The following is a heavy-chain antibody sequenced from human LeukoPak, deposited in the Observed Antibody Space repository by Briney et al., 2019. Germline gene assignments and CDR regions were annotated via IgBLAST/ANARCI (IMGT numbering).Heavy chain of an antibody. J-gene: IGHJ4*02. D-gene: IGHD2-15*01. CDR2: LDPEDGEM. CDR3: ATGRRWWGLLNY. Sequence: ASVKVSCKVSGHTLTELSWHWVRQAPGKGLEWMGGLDPEDGEMIYSQKFQGRVTMTEDTSTDISYMEMSSLRSEDTAVYYCATGRRWWGLLNYWGQGTLVTVSS. CDR1: GHTLTELS. V-gene: IGHV1-24*01.